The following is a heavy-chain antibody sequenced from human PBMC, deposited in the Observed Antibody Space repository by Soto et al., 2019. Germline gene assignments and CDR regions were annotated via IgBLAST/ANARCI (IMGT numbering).Heavy chain of an antibody. Sequence: SETLSLTCTVSGGSISSYYWSWIRQPPGKGLEWIGYIYYSGSTNYNPSLKSRVTISVDTSKNQFSLKLSSVTAADTAVYYCAREVTTVDSYYYYGMDFWGQGTTVTVSS. CDR3: AREVTTVDSYYYYGMDF. CDR1: GGSISSYY. CDR2: IYYSGST. D-gene: IGHD3-22*01. V-gene: IGHV4-59*01. J-gene: IGHJ6*02.